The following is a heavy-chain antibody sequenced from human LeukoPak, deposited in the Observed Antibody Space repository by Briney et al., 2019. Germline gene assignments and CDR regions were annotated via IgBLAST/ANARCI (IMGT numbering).Heavy chain of an antibody. CDR3: ARRTITIPLDY. V-gene: IGHV4-39*07. CDR1: GGAISSGNYY. D-gene: IGHD3-3*01. CDR2: IDYSGGT. J-gene: IGHJ4*02. Sequence: PSETLSLTCTVSGGAISSGNYYWGWIRQPPGKRLEWIGTIDYSGGTYYNPSLKSRVTISVDTSKNQFSLKLSSVTAADTAVYYCARRTITIPLDYWGQGTLVTVSS.